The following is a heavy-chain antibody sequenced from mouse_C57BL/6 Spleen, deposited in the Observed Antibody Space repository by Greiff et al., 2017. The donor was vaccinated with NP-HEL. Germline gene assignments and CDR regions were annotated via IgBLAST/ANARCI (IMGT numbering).Heavy chain of an antibody. CDR3: AKEMYDYDGY. V-gene: IGHV1-82*01. CDR1: GYAFSSSW. Sequence: VQLQQSGPELVKPGASVKISCKASGYAFSSSWMNWVKQRPGKGLEWIGRIYPGDGDTNYNGKFKGKATLTADKSSSTAYMQLSSLTSEDSAVYFCAKEMYDYDGYWGQGTTLTVSS. J-gene: IGHJ2*01. D-gene: IGHD2-4*01. CDR2: IYPGDGDT.